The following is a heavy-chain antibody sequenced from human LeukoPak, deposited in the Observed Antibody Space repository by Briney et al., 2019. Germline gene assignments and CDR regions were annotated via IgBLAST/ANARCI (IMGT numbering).Heavy chain of an antibody. J-gene: IGHJ4*02. V-gene: IGHV3-23*01. Sequence: PGGSLILSCAASGFTFSSYAMSWVRQAPGKGLEWVSAISGSGGSTYYADSVKGRFTISRDNSKNTLYLQMNSLRAEDTAVYYCAKDLPAQKNYYIVVVPAAITADKFDYWGQGTLVTVSS. CDR3: AKDLPAQKNYYIVVVPAAITADKFDY. D-gene: IGHD2-2*02. CDR2: ISGSGGST. CDR1: GFTFSSYA.